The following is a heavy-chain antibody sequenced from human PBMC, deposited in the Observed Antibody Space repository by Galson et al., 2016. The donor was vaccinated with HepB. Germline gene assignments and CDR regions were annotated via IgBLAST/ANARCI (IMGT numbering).Heavy chain of an antibody. CDR3: ARDRQWLRESSHY. Sequence: SGYTFTNYGISWVRQAPGQGLEWLGWISVYNGDTNYAQNLQGRVTMTTDTSTNTVYMELRSLASDDTAVYYCARDRQWLRESSHYWGQGTLVTVSS. CDR2: ISVYNGDT. D-gene: IGHD3-10*01. V-gene: IGHV1-18*01. CDR1: GYTFTNYG. J-gene: IGHJ4*02.